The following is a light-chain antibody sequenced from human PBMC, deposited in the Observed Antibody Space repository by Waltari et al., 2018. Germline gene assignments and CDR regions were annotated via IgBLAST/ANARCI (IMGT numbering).Light chain of an antibody. CDR3: NSRDSSGNHLV. CDR1: SLRNYY. V-gene: IGLV3-19*01. CDR2: DKN. J-gene: IGLJ3*02. Sequence: SSELTQDPAVSVALGQTVRITCQGDSLRNYYASWYQQKPGQAPVLVIYDKNNRPSGIPDRFAGSISGNTASLTITGAQAEDESDYYCNSRDSSGNHLVFGGGTKLTVL.